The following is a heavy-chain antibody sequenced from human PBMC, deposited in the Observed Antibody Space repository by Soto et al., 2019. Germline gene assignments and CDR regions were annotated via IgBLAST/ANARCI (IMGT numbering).Heavy chain of an antibody. V-gene: IGHV2-5*01. Sequence: QITLKQSGPTLVKPTQTLTLTCTVSGFPLNARGVGVGWIRQPPGKALEWLASIYWNDDKRYSPSLKSRLTSTKDTSKLPEVLTMTNMDPVNTAKYDCAHTPWGAPPDSWGQGTLVTVSS. J-gene: IGHJ5*02. CDR2: IYWNDDK. D-gene: IGHD3-16*01. CDR1: GFPLNARGVG. CDR3: AHTPWGAPPDS.